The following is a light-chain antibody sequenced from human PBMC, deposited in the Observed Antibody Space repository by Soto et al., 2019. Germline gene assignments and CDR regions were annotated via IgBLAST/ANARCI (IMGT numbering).Light chain of an antibody. CDR1: QGIRSH. CDR3: LQYDTYSRT. Sequence: DIQMTQSPSSLSASVGDRVIITCRASQGIRSHLAWFQQKPGKAPTSLIYVASNLQSRVPSKFSGSGSGTAFSLTITSLQPEDFATYYCLQYDTYSRTCGPGTKVDIK. J-gene: IGKJ3*01. CDR2: VAS. V-gene: IGKV1-16*02.